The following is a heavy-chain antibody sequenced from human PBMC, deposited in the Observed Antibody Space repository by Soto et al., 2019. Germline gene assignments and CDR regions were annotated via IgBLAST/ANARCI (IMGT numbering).Heavy chain of an antibody. CDR1: GFSLWGYG. J-gene: IGHJ4*02. CDR3: AKDKHIVVVTAPLDY. Sequence: TWGCLGLGCELCGFSLWGYGVHGFRQAPGKGLEWVAVVWYDGSNKYYADSVKGRFTISRHNSKNTLYLQMNSLRAEATAVYYCAKDKHIVVVTAPLDYRAQGTLVTVSS. CDR2: VWYDGSNK. V-gene: IGHV3-30*02. D-gene: IGHD2-21*02.